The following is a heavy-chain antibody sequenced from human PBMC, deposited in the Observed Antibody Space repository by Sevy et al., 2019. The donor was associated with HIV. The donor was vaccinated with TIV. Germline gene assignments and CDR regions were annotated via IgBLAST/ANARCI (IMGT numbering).Heavy chain of an antibody. V-gene: IGHV3-21*01. J-gene: IGHJ4*02. CDR2: MSFSGNYI. CDR3: ATSSGWALDY. CDR1: GINFKTYK. Sequence: GGSLRLSCVASGINFKTYKINWVRQTPGKGLEWVSSMSFSGNYIYYADFAKGRFTISRDNARNSLYLKMISLTAEDTAVYYCATSSGWALDYWGQGTLVTVSS. D-gene: IGHD6-19*01.